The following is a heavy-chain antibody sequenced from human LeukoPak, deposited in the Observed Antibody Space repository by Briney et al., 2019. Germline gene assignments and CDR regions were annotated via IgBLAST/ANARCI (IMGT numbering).Heavy chain of an antibody. Sequence: PSGGSLRLSCAASGFTFSNYGMHWVRQAPGKGLEWVAVISYDGSNKYYADSVKGRFTISRDNSKNTLYLQMNSLRAEDTAVYYCARGGQRITMIVGVLFDYWGQGTLVTVSS. CDR3: ARGGQRITMIVGVLFDY. CDR2: ISYDGSNK. J-gene: IGHJ4*02. D-gene: IGHD3-22*01. CDR1: GFTFSNYG. V-gene: IGHV3-30*03.